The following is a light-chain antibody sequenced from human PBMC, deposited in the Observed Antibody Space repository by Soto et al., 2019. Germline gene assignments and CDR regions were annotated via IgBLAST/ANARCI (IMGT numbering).Light chain of an antibody. CDR2: DAS. CDR3: QQRSNWPRGT. V-gene: IGKV3-11*01. CDR1: QSVSSY. J-gene: IGKJ1*01. Sequence: EIVLTQSPGTLSLSPGERATLSCRASQSVSSYLAWYQQKPGQAPRLLIYDASNRATGIPARFSGSGSGTDFTLIISSLEPEDFAVYYCQQRSNWPRGTFGQGTKVEIK.